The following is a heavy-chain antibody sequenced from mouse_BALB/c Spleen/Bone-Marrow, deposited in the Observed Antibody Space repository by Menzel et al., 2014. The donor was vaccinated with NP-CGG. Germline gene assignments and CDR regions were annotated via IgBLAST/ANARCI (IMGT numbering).Heavy chain of an antibody. V-gene: IGHV14-3*02. D-gene: IGHD1-1*01. J-gene: IGHJ3*01. Sequence: VQLQQSGAELVKPGASVKLSCTASGFNIEDTYMHWVKQRPEQGLEWIGRIDPANGNTKYDPKFQGKATITADTSSNTAYLQLSSLTSEDTAVYYCASYYYGSSGFAYWGQGTLATVSA. CDR2: IDPANGNT. CDR3: ASYYYGSSGFAY. CDR1: GFNIEDTY.